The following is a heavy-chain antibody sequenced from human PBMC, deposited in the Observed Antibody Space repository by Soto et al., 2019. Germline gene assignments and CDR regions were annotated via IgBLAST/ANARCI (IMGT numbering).Heavy chain of an antibody. CDR1: GGSIRSGGYF. CDR2: IYSSGST. D-gene: IGHD2-8*01. CDR3: ARLNSGLYQSFDS. Sequence: QVQLEASGPGLVKPSQTLSLTCSVSGGSIRSGGYFWTWIRQHPGKGLEYIGHIYSSGSTYYIPSPRRRLTMSLDTSKNPFSLNLTSVTAADTALYFCARLNSGLYQSFDSWGQGALVTVSS. J-gene: IGHJ4*02. V-gene: IGHV4-31*03.